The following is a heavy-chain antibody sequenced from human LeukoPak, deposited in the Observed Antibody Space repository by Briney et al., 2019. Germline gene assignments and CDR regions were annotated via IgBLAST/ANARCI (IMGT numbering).Heavy chain of an antibody. Sequence: GESLKISCKGSGYSFTSYWIGWVRQASGKGLEWVGRIRSKANSYATAYAASVKGRFTISRDDSKNTAYLQMNSLKTEDTAVYYCTRVGGSYSPAYFDYWGQGTLVTVSS. V-gene: IGHV3-73*01. J-gene: IGHJ4*02. CDR3: TRVGGSYSPAYFDY. CDR2: IRSKANSYAT. CDR1: GYSFTSYW. D-gene: IGHD1-26*01.